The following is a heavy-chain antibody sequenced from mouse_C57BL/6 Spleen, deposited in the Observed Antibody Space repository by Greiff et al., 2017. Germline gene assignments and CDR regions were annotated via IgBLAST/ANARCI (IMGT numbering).Heavy chain of an antibody. V-gene: IGHV5-16*01. J-gene: IGHJ4*01. D-gene: IGHD1-1*01. CDR2: INYDGSST. CDR1: GFTFSDYY. CDR3: ARDNYYGSSSRAMDY. Sequence: EVQLVESEGGLVQPGSSMKLSCTASGFTFSDYYMAWVRQVPEKGLEWVANINYDGSSTYYLDSLKSRFIISRDNAKNILYLQMSSLKSEDTATYYCARDNYYGSSSRAMDYWGQGTSVTVSS.